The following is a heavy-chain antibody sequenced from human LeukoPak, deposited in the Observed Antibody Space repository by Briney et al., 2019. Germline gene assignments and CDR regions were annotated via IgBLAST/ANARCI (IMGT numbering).Heavy chain of an antibody. CDR3: AGGGGGILTGYYRTYNWFDP. Sequence: ASVKVSCKASGYTFTSYGISWVRQAPGQGLEWMGWISAYNGNTNYVQKLQGRVTMTTDTSTSTAYMELRSLRSDDTAVYYCAGGGGGILTGYYRTYNWFDPWGQGTLVTVSS. CDR1: GYTFTSYG. J-gene: IGHJ5*02. D-gene: IGHD3-9*01. CDR2: ISAYNGNT. V-gene: IGHV1-18*01.